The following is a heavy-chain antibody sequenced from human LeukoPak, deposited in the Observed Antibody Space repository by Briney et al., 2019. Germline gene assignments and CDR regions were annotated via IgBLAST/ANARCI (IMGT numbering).Heavy chain of an antibody. D-gene: IGHD6-13*01. Sequence: PGGSLRLSCAASGFTFSSYAMSWVRQAPGKGLEWVSAISGSGGSIYYADSVKGRFTISRDNSKNTLYLQMNSLRAEDTAVYYCAKDWDSSNWYEGTIDYWGQGTLVTVSS. CDR2: ISGSGGSI. CDR3: AKDWDSSNWYEGTIDY. J-gene: IGHJ4*02. V-gene: IGHV3-23*01. CDR1: GFTFSSYA.